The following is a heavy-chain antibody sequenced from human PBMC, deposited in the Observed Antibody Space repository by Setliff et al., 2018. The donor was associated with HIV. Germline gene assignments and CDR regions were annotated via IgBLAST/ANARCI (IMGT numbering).Heavy chain of an antibody. Sequence: SVKVSCKASGGTFSSFAIHWVRQAPGQGLEWMGGIIPMFGTANYAQKFHGRVTITADESTNTAYMELSSLGSEDTAVYYCARGERGFLDFNWFDPWGQGTLVTVSS. V-gene: IGHV1-69*13. CDR2: IIPMFGTA. CDR1: GGTFSSFA. CDR3: ARGERGFLDFNWFDP. J-gene: IGHJ5*02. D-gene: IGHD3-3*01.